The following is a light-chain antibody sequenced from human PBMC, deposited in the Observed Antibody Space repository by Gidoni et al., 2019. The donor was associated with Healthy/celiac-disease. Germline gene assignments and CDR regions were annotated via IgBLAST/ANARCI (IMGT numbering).Light chain of an antibody. V-gene: IGKV3-11*01. J-gene: IGKJ1*01. CDR3: QQRSNWPPTWT. CDR1: QSVSSY. Sequence: DIVLTQSPPTLSLAPGESATLSCRASQSVSSYLAWYQQKPGQAPRLLIYDASNRATGIPARFSGSGSGTDVSLTISSLEPEDFAVYYCQQRSNWPPTWTFXXXTKVEIK. CDR2: DAS.